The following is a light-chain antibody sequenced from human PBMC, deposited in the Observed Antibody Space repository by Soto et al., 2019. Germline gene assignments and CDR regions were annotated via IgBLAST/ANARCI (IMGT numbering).Light chain of an antibody. Sequence: QSVLTQPPSASGTPGQRVTISCSGSSSNIGSNYVYWYQQLPGTAPKLLIYSNNQRPSGVPDRFSGSKSGTSASLAISGLRSEDEADYYCAAWDDSLSVYVFGTATKVTVL. CDR3: AAWDDSLSVYV. J-gene: IGLJ1*01. V-gene: IGLV1-47*02. CDR2: SNN. CDR1: SSNIGSNY.